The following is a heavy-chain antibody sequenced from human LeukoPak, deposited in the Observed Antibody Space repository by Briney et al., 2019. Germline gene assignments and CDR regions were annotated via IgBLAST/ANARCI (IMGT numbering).Heavy chain of an antibody. CDR1: GFTFSTYG. Sequence: GGSLRLSCEASGFTFSTYGMNWVRQAPGKGLEWVSSISGGSGGTYYADSVKGRFTISRDNARNSLYLQMNSLRAEDTAVYYCARDLGARDYYDSTGYYRNYYFDYWGQGALVTVSS. V-gene: IGHV3-21*01. CDR3: ARDLGARDYYDSTGYYRNYYFDY. D-gene: IGHD3-22*01. J-gene: IGHJ4*02. CDR2: ISGGSGGT.